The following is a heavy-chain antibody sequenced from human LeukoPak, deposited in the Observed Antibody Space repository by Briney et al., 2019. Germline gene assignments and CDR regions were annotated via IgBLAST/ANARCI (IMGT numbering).Heavy chain of an antibody. CDR1: GGSISSSNW. CDR3: ARDPVGGSSGWHGPFDY. J-gene: IGHJ4*02. CDR2: IYHSEST. D-gene: IGHD6-19*01. V-gene: IGHV4-4*02. Sequence: SETLSLTCAVSGGSISSSNWWSWVRQPPGKGLEWIGEIYHSESTNYNPSLKSRVTISVDKSKNQFSLKLSSVTAADTAVYYCARDPVGGSSGWHGPFDYWGQGTLVTVSS.